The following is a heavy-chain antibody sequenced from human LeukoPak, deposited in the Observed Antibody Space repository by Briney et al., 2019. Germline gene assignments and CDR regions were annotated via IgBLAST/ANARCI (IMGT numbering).Heavy chain of an antibody. V-gene: IGHV4-59*01. D-gene: IGHD3-10*01. CDR3: ARVVYGSGSSNWFDP. Sequence: SETLSLTCTVSGGSISSYYWSRIRQPPGKGLEWIGYIYYSGSTNYNPSLKSRVTISVDTSKNQFSLKLSSVTAADTAVYYCARVVYGSGSSNWFDPWGQGTLGTVSS. CDR1: GGSISSYY. J-gene: IGHJ5*02. CDR2: IYYSGST.